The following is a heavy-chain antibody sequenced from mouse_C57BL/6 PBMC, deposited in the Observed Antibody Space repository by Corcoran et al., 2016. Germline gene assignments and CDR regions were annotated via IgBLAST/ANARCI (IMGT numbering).Heavy chain of an antibody. J-gene: IGHJ2*01. V-gene: IGHV1-85*01. CDR1: GYTFTSYD. Sequence: QVQLQQSGPALVKPGASVKLSCKASGYTFTSYDINRVKQRPGQGLEWIGWIYPRDGSTKYNEKFKGKATLTVDTSSSTAYMELLSLTSEDSAVYFCASSNYYGNDYFDYWGQGTTLTVSS. CDR3: ASSNYYGNDYFDY. D-gene: IGHD2-1*01. CDR2: IYPRDGST.